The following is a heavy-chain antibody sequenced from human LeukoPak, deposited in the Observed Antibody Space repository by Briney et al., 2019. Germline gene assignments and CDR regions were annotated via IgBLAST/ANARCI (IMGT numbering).Heavy chain of an antibody. V-gene: IGHV4-59*01. CDR2: IYYSGST. CDR3: ARSIGGQLVLAFDI. Sequence: SVNLSLTCTVSGGSISSYYWSWIRQPPGKGLEWIGYIYYSGSTNYKPSLKSRVTISVDTSKNQFSLKLSSVTAADTAVYYCARSIGGQLVLAFDIWGQGTMVTV. D-gene: IGHD6-6*01. J-gene: IGHJ3*02. CDR1: GGSISSYY.